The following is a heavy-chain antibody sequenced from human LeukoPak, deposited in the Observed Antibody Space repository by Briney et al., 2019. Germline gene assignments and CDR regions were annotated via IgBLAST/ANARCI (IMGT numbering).Heavy chain of an antibody. V-gene: IGHV4-59*01. D-gene: IGHD3-10*01. Sequence: SETLSLTCTVSGASISSYYWSWIRQPPGKGLEWIGYIYYTGSTNYNPSLKSRVTISLDTSKNQFSLKLNSVTAADTAVYYCAREGVVYYGSWRFFDYRGQGTLVTVSS. CDR3: AREGVVYYGSWRFFDY. CDR1: GASISSYY. J-gene: IGHJ4*02. CDR2: IYYTGST.